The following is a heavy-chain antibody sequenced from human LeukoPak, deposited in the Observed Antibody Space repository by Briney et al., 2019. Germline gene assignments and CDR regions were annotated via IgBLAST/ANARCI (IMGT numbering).Heavy chain of an antibody. D-gene: IGHD3-10*01. J-gene: IGHJ6*02. CDR2: ISGSGGST. V-gene: IGHV3-23*01. CDR1: GFTFSSYA. CDR3: AKVLSYGFGELSGYYGMDV. Sequence: GGSLRLSCAASGFTFSSYAMSWVRQAPGKGLEWVSAISGSGGSTYYADSVKGRFTISRDNSKNTLYLQMNSLRAEDTAVYYCAKVLSYGFGELSGYYGMDVWGQGTTVTVSS.